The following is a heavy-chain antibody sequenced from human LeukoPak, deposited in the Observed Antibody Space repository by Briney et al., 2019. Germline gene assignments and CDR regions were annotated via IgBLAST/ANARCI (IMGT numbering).Heavy chain of an antibody. J-gene: IGHJ4*02. CDR3: ARATSWGAGFCDY. CDR1: GFTLSHYR. Sequence: PGGSLRLSCAASGFTLSHYRMNWVRQAPGKGLEWVSLIRSDSSTIYDADSVKGRFTISRDNAKNSLYLQMNSLRDEDTAVYYCARATSWGAGFCDYWGQGTLVTVSS. V-gene: IGHV3-48*02. D-gene: IGHD6-13*01. CDR2: IRSDSSTI.